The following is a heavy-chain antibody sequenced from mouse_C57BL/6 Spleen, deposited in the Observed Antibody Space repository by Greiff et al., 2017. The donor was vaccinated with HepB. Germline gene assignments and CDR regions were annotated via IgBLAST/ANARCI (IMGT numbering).Heavy chain of an antibody. J-gene: IGHJ1*03. Sequence: VQLQQSGAELVRPGASVKLSCTASGFNIKDYYMHWVKQRPEQGLEWIGRIDPEDGDTEYAPKFQGKATMTADTSSNTAYLQLSSLTSEDTAVYYCTSGPVGGYFDVWGTGTTVTVSS. V-gene: IGHV14-1*01. D-gene: IGHD1-1*01. CDR2: IDPEDGDT. CDR1: GFNIKDYY. CDR3: TSGPVGGYFDV.